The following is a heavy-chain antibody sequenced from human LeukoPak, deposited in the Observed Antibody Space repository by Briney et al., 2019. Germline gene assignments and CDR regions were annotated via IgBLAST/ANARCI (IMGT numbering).Heavy chain of an antibody. D-gene: IGHD3-9*01. J-gene: IGHJ4*02. CDR1: GFSFSSYA. CDR3: AKNILTGFRYFDY. CDR2: ISYDGDSNNK. V-gene: IGHV3-30-3*02. Sequence: PGGSLRLSCAASGFSFSSYAMHWVRQAPGKGLEWVAVISYDGDSNNKYYADSAKGRFTISRDNSKNTLYLQMNSLRAEDTAVYYCAKNILTGFRYFDYWGQGTLVTVSS.